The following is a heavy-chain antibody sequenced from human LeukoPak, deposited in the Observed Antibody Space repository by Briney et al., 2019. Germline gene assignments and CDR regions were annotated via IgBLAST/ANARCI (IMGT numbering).Heavy chain of an antibody. CDR3: ARGGYYDSSVGY. J-gene: IGHJ4*02. D-gene: IGHD3-22*01. CDR2: ISTSSTNT. V-gene: IGHV3-11*05. Sequence: GGSLRLSCAASGFTFSDFLMTWIRQAPGKGLEWVSHISTSSTNTNYADSMKGRFTISRDNAKNSLYLQMNSLRAEDTAVYYCARGGYYDSSVGYWGQGTLVTVSS. CDR1: GFTFSDFL.